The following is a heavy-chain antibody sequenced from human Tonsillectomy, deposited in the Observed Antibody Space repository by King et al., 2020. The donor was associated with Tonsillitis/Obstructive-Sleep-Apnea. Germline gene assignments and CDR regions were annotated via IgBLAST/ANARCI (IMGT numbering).Heavy chain of an antibody. V-gene: IGHV4-59*08. Sequence: VQLQESGPGLVKPSETLSLTCTVSGGSISSYYWSWIRQPPGKGLEWIGYIYYSGSTNYNPSLKSRVTISVDTSKNQFSLKLSSVTAADTAVYYCAGPLGAGNWYFDLWGRGTLVTVSS. CDR2: IYYSGST. CDR1: GGSISSYY. D-gene: IGHD4/OR15-4a*01. CDR3: AGPLGAGNWYFDL. J-gene: IGHJ2*01.